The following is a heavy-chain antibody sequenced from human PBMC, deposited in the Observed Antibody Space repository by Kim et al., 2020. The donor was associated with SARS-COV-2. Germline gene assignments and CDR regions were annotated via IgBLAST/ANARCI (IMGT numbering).Heavy chain of an antibody. V-gene: IGHV4-39*01. CDR1: GGSISSSSYY. J-gene: IGHJ4*01. CDR2: IYYSGST. CDR3: ARRDGPRYQGLYFDY. Sequence: SETLSLTCTVSGGSISSSSYYWGWIRQPPGKGLEWIGSIYYSGSTYYNPSLKSRVTISVDTSKNQFSLKLSSVTAADTAVYYCARRDGPRYQGLYFDYWG. D-gene: IGHD2-2*01.